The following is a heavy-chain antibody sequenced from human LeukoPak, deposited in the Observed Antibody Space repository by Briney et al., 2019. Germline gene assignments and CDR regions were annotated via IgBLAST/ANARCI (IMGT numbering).Heavy chain of an antibody. J-gene: IGHJ4*02. CDR3: AKPVLGTFGVVITLYYFDY. CDR1: GFTFSSYA. CDR2: ISSSGGST. D-gene: IGHD3-3*01. V-gene: IGHV3-23*01. Sequence: GGSLRLSCAASGFTFSSYAMSWVRQAPGKGLEWVSAISSSGGSTYYADSVKGRFTISRDNSKNTLYLQMNSLRAEDTAVYYCAKPVLGTFGVVITLYYFDYWGQGTLVSVSS.